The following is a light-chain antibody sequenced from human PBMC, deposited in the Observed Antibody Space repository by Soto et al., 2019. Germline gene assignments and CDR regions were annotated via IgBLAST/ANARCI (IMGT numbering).Light chain of an antibody. CDR3: QQYGSSPWT. CDR1: QSVSSNY. V-gene: IGKV3-20*01. CDR2: GAS. J-gene: IGKJ1*01. Sequence: EIVLTQSPGTLSLSPGVGVTLSCRASQSVSSNYLAWYQQKPGQAPRLLLYGASTRATGIPDRFSGSGSGTDFPLAISRLESEDVAVYYCQQYGSSPWTFGQGTKVEIK.